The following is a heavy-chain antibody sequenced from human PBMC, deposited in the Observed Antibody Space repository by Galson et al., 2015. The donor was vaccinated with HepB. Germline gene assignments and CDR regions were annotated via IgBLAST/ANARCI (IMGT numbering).Heavy chain of an antibody. V-gene: IGHV3-23*01. J-gene: IGHJ4*02. D-gene: IGHD3-16*01. CDR3: AKLTPFGGAHGALDY. CDR1: GFTFSSYA. CDR2: ISGSGGST. Sequence: SLRLSCAASGFTFSSYAMSWVRQAPGKGLEWVSAISGSGGSTYYADSVKGWFTISRDNSKNTLYLQMNSLRAEDTAVYYCAKLTPFGGAHGALDYWGQGTLVTVSS.